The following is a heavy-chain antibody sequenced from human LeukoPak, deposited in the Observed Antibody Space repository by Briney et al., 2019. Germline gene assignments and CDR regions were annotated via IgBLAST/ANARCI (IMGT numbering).Heavy chain of an antibody. D-gene: IGHD3-3*01. J-gene: IGHJ4*02. CDR2: ISYDGSNK. CDR3: ARESQTIFGVVTPRYYFDY. Sequence: GRSLRLSCAASGFTFSSYAMHWVRQAPGKGLEWVAVISYDGSNKYYADSVKGRFTISRDNSKNTLYLQMNSLRAEDTAVYYCARESQTIFGVVTPRYYFDYWGQGTLVTVSS. CDR1: GFTFSSYA. V-gene: IGHV3-30-3*01.